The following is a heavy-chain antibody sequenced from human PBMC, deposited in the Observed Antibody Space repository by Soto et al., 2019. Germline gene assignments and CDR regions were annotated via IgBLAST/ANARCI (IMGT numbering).Heavy chain of an antibody. Sequence: GGSLRLSCAASGFTFSSYAMSWVRQAPGEGLEWVSAISGSGGSTYYADSVKGRFTISRDNSKNTLYLQMNSLRAEDTAVYYCAKDLRHCGGDCYPGTFDEWGQGTLGTVSS. CDR2: ISGSGGST. CDR3: AKDLRHCGGDCYPGTFDE. J-gene: IGHJ4*02. CDR1: GFTFSSYA. D-gene: IGHD2-21*01. V-gene: IGHV3-23*01.